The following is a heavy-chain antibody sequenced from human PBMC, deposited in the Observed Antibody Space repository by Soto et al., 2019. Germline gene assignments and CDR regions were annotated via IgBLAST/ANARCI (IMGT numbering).Heavy chain of an antibody. J-gene: IGHJ6*02. CDR3: ARSGALPAYYYYGMDV. CDR2: INAGNGNT. CDR1: GYTFTSYA. Sequence: ASVKVSCKASGYTFTSYAMHWVRQAPGQRLEWMGWINAGNGNTKYSQKFQGRVTITRDTSASTAYMELSSLRSEDTAVYYCARSGALPAYYYYGMDVWGQGTTVTVSS. D-gene: IGHD2-2*01. V-gene: IGHV1-3*01.